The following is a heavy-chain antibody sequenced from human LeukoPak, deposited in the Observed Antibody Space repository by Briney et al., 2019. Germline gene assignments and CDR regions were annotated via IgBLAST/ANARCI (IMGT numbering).Heavy chain of an antibody. J-gene: IGHJ4*02. CDR3: ARDFWGYAAGTGKVADY. CDR2: IYHSGST. V-gene: IGHV4-38-2*02. D-gene: IGHD6-13*01. CDR1: GYSISSGYY. Sequence: SETLSLTCTVSGYSISSGYYWGWIRQPPGKGLEWIGSIYHSGSTYYNPSLKSRVTISVDTSKNQFSLKLSSVTAADTAVYYCARDFWGYAAGTGKVADYWGQGTLVTVSS.